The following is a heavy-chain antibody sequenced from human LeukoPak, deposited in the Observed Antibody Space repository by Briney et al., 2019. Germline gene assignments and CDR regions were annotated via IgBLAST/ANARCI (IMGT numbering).Heavy chain of an antibody. CDR3: VKDPFYGGNPLYYFDY. J-gene: IGHJ4*02. D-gene: IGHD4-23*01. Sequence: GGSLRLSCSASGFTFSSYAMHWVRQAPGKGLECVSAIVGNGGRTYYADSMKGRFTISRDNSKNTLYLQMSSLRAEDTAVYYCVKDPFYGGNPLYYFDYWGQGTLVTVSS. CDR1: GFTFSSYA. CDR2: IVGNGGRT. V-gene: IGHV3-64D*06.